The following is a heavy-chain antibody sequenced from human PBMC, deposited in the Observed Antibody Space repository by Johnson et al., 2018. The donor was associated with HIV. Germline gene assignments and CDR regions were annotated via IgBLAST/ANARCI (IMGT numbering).Heavy chain of an antibody. CDR3: VRDGNYYDRSGYRVDAFDF. Sequence: QVQLVESGGGVVQPGRSLRLSCAASGFTFSSYAMHWVRQAPGKGLEWVAVISDDGTNTDYADAVTGRFTTLRDNSKNTLYLQMNSLRAEAAAVYYCVRDGNYYDRSGYRVDAFDFWGQGTMVTVSS. CDR2: ISDDGTNT. CDR1: GFTFSSYA. J-gene: IGHJ3*01. V-gene: IGHV3-30-3*01. D-gene: IGHD3-22*01.